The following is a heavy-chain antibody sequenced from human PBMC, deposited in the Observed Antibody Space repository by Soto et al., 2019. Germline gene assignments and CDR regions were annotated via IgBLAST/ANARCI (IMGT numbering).Heavy chain of an antibody. CDR3: AKTFGSNWLLDC. D-gene: IGHD6-13*01. V-gene: IGHV3-23*01. CDR2: MSGSGGSI. Sequence: EVQLLESGGGLVQPGGSLRLSCAGSGFTFSDYAISWVRQAPGKGLEWVSAMSGSGGSIYYADSVKGRFTISRDNSKNTVYLQLSSLRVKDTALYYYAKTFGSNWLLDCWGRGTLVTFSS. J-gene: IGHJ4*02. CDR1: GFTFSDYA.